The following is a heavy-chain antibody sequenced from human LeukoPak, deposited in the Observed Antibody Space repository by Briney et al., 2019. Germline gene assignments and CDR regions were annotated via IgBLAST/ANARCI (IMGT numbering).Heavy chain of an antibody. CDR3: ANEATPPYYFDY. CDR1: GLTFSSYA. D-gene: IGHD2-15*01. V-gene: IGHV3-23*01. J-gene: IGHJ4*02. Sequence: GGSLRLSCAASGLTFSSYAMSWVRQAPGKGLEWVSAISGSSGSTYYADSVKGRFTISRDNSKNTLYLQMNSLRAEDTAVYYCANEATPPYYFDYWGQGTLVTVSS. CDR2: ISGSSGST.